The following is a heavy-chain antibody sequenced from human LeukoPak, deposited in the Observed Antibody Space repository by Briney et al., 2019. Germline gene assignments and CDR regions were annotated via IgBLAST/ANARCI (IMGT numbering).Heavy chain of an antibody. CDR3: ARDYLNVWGSYRFSSDY. J-gene: IGHJ4*02. D-gene: IGHD3-16*02. CDR1: GGSISSYY. CDR2: IYPSGGT. V-gene: IGHV4-4*07. Sequence: SETLSLTCTVSGGSISSYYWSWIRQPAGKGLEWIGRIYPSGGTNYNPSLKSRVTMSVDTSKNQFSLKLSSVTAADTAVYYCARDYLNVWGSYRFSSDYWGQGTLVTVSS.